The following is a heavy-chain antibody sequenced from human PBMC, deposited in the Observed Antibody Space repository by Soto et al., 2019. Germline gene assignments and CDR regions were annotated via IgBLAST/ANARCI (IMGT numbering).Heavy chain of an antibody. V-gene: IGHV3-23*01. Sequence: PGGSLRLSCAASGFAFSSYAISWVRQAPGKGLEWVSSVSSGIGTPYYADFVKGRFTVSRDNSKNTVFLQMNSLSPDDTAVYYCAKAPVPGVIRRSLDSWGQGALVTVSS. CDR1: GFAFSSYA. D-gene: IGHD2-2*01. CDR2: VSSGIGTP. J-gene: IGHJ5*01. CDR3: AKAPVPGVIRRSLDS.